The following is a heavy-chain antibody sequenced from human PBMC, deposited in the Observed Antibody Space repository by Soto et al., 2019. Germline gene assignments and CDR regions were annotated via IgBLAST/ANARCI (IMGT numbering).Heavy chain of an antibody. V-gene: IGHV4-39*01. CDR1: GGSISSSSYY. CDR2: IYYSGST. CDR3: ARTSIAAAEGIIYYYYGMDV. Sequence: PSETLSLTCAVYGGSISSSSYYWGWIRQPPGKGLEWIGSIYYSGSTYYNPSLKSRVTISVDTSKNQFSLKLSSVTAADTAVYYCARTSIAAAEGIIYYYYGMDVWGQGTTVTVSS. D-gene: IGHD6-13*01. J-gene: IGHJ6*02.